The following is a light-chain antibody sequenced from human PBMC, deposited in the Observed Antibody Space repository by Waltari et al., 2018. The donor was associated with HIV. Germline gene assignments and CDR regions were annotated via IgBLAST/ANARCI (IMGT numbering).Light chain of an antibody. V-gene: IGKV1-39*01. J-gene: IGKJ4*01. CDR2: AAS. CDR3: QQTHNTPLT. Sequence: DIQMTQSPSSLSASVGDRVTITCRASQIISSHLNWFQQRPGKAPNLLIYAASNLQNGVPSRFSGSGSGTEFNLTISSLQPEDFAIYYCQQTHNTPLTFGGGTEVDI. CDR1: QIISSH.